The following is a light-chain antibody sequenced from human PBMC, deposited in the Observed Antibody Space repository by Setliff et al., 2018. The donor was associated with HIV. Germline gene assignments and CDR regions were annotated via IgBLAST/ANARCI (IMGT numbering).Light chain of an antibody. CDR2: DVS. Sequence: QSALTQPASVSGSPGQSITISCTGTSSDIGAYNYVSWYQQHPGKAPKLMIYDVSDRPSGISIRFSGSKSGNTASLTISGLQAEDEADYYCSSYTSSNTWVFGGGTKVTVL. V-gene: IGLV2-14*03. CDR1: SSDIGAYNY. J-gene: IGLJ3*02. CDR3: SSYTSSNTWV.